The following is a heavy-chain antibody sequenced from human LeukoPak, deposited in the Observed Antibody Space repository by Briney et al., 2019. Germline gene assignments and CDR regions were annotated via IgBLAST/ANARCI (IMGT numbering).Heavy chain of an antibody. CDR3: ARVVARPYYYYYMDV. V-gene: IGHV1-24*01. D-gene: IGHD2-15*01. Sequence: ASVKVSCKVSGYTLTELSMHWVRQAPGKGLEWMGGFDPEDGETIYAQKFQGRVTMTTDTSTSTAYMELRSLRSDDTAVYYCARVVARPYYYYYMDVWGKGTTVTVSS. J-gene: IGHJ6*03. CDR2: FDPEDGET. CDR1: GYTLTELS.